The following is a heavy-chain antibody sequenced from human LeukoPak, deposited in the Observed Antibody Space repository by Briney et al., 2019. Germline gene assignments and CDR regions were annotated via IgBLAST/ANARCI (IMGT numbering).Heavy chain of an antibody. D-gene: IGHD2-2*01. CDR1: GGSISSYY. CDR2: IYTSGST. CDR3: ARRGPWDIVVVPAARRRDYYYYMDV. J-gene: IGHJ6*03. Sequence: PSETLSLTCTVSGGSISSYYWSWIRQPAGKGLEWIGRIYTSGSTNYNPSLKSRVTMSVDTSKNQFSLKLSSVTAADTAVYYCARRGPWDIVVVPAARRRDYYYYMDVWGKGTTVTVSS. V-gene: IGHV4-4*07.